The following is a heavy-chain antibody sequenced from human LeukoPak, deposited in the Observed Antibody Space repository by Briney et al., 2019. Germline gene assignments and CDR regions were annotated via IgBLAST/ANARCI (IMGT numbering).Heavy chain of an antibody. Sequence: GGSLRLSCAASGFTFSNAWMSWVRQAPGKGLEWVSAISGSGGSTYYADSVKGRFTISRDNSKNTLYLQMNSLRAEDTAVYYCARAPYYYGSGSYYFDYWGQGTLVTVSS. CDR2: ISGSGGST. CDR1: GFTFSNAW. V-gene: IGHV3-23*01. J-gene: IGHJ4*02. CDR3: ARAPYYYGSGSYYFDY. D-gene: IGHD3-10*01.